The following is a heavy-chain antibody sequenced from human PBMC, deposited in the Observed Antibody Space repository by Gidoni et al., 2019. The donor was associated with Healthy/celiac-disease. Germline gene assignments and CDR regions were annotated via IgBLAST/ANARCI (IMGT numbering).Heavy chain of an antibody. J-gene: IGHJ3*02. D-gene: IGHD1-26*01. Sequence: VQLQESGPGLVKPPEIPSFTCTAPGGAISSYYWSWIRPRPGEGLEWSGYIFYSGSTNYNPSLKSRVTISVDTSKSQFSLKLSSVTAAGTAVYYCAREWELRDAFDIWGQGTMVTVSS. CDR2: IFYSGST. V-gene: IGHV4-59*01. CDR1: GGAISSYY. CDR3: AREWELRDAFDI.